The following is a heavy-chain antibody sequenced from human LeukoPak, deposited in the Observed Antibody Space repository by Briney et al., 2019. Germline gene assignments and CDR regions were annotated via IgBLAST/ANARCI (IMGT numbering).Heavy chain of an antibody. CDR1: GGSITSSSYY. Sequence: PSETLSLTCTVSGGSITSSSYYWGCIRQPPGKGLQWIGSIYSGSTYYNPSLKSRVTISVDTSKIQFSLKLSSVTPADTAVYYCARGRRDGYNLEYFDYWGQGTLVTVSS. J-gene: IGHJ4*02. CDR2: IYSGST. V-gene: IGHV4-39*01. CDR3: ARGRRDGYNLEYFDY. D-gene: IGHD5-24*01.